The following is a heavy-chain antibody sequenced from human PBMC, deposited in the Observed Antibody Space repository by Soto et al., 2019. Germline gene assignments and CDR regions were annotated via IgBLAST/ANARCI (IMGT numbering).Heavy chain of an antibody. J-gene: IGHJ6*03. V-gene: IGHV3-13*01. CDR3: AREFHIGPGYSCLDV. CDR2: IGTVGDT. Sequence: GGSLRLSCAASGFTFSTYDMHWVRQATGKGLEWVSAIGTVGDTYYPDSVKGRFTISRENAKNSLYLQMNSLRAGDTAVYYCAREFHIGPGYSCLDVWGKGTTVTVSS. CDR1: GFTFSTYD.